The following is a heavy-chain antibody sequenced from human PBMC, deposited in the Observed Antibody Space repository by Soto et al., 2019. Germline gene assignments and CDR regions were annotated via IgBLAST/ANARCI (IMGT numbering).Heavy chain of an antibody. D-gene: IGHD3-3*01. J-gene: IGHJ6*02. Sequence: ASVKVSCKASGYTFTSYGISWVRQAPGQGLEWMGWISAYNGNTNYAQRLQGRVTMTTDTSTSTAYMELRSLRSDDTAVYDCARDVLYYDFWSGPLMDAWGQGTTVTV. V-gene: IGHV1-18*04. CDR1: GYTFTSYG. CDR3: ARDVLYYDFWSGPLMDA. CDR2: ISAYNGNT.